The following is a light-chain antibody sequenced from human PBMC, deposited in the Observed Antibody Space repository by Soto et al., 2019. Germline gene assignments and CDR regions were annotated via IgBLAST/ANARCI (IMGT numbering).Light chain of an antibody. J-gene: IGKJ1*01. CDR2: AAS. CDR3: HQRSNWPRT. V-gene: IGKV3D-20*02. Sequence: EIVLTQSPGTLSLSPGEGAALSCRTSQSISSSYLAWYQQKPGQAPRLLIYAASSRATGIPDRFSGSGSGTDFTLTISRLEPEDFAVYYCHQRSNWPRTFDQGTKVEIK. CDR1: QSISSSY.